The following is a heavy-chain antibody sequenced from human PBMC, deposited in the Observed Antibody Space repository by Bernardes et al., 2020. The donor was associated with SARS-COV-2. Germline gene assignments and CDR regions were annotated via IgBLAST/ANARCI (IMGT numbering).Heavy chain of an antibody. CDR1: GFTLSNYN. CDR2: IMSSGGST. D-gene: IGHD3-16*01. J-gene: IGHJ4*02. V-gene: IGHV3-23*01. Sequence: GGSLRLSCAASGFTLSNYNMYWVRQAPGKGPEWVSSIMSSGGSTNYPDSVKGRFIISRDNSRNMLYLQMNSLRVEDTAVYYCAKAGDSDRYWGQGTLVTVSS. CDR3: AKAGDSDRY.